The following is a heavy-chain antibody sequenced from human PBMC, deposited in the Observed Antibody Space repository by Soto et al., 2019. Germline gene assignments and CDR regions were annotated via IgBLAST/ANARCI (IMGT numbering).Heavy chain of an antibody. CDR1: GYSFTSYW. D-gene: IGHD3-22*01. CDR2: IDPSDSYT. V-gene: IGHV5-10-1*01. J-gene: IGHJ3*02. Sequence: PGESLKISCQGSGYSFTSYWISWVRQMPGKGLEWMGRIDPSDSYTNYSPSFQGHVTISADKSISTAYLQWSSLKASDTAMYYCARLYYYDSSGWSDAFDIWGQGTMVTVSS. CDR3: ARLYYYDSSGWSDAFDI.